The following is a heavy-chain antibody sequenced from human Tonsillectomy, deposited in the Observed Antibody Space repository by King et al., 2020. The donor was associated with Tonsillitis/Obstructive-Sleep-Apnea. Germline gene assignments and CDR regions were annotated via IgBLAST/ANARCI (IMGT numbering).Heavy chain of an antibody. D-gene: IGHD3-16*01. CDR2: MKSNSATI. CDR3: GKESARTGEGAGEI. J-gene: IGHJ3*02. Sequence: VPLLASWVVLVPPCLSLRLSFAASGFTFYDYSMPWVRHSPWPGLEWVSGMKSNSATIAYADSVRGRFALSRDSAQNSLYLPMNSLRPEDTALYNGGKESARTGEGAGEIGGKGTRGT. CDR1: GFTFYDYS. V-gene: IGHV3-9*01.